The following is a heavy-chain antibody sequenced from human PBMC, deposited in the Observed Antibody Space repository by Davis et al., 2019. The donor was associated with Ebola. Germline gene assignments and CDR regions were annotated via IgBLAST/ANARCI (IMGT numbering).Heavy chain of an antibody. J-gene: IGHJ4*02. V-gene: IGHV3-30*03. CDR1: GFTFSLYG. CDR2: ISYDGSNK. CDR3: ARYCHYTDCSYFDC. Sequence: LSLTCASSGFTFSLYGMHWVRQAPGKGLAWVAVISYDGSNKYYADSVKGRFTISRDNSKNTLDLQMNSLRAEDTATYYCARYCHYTDCSYFDCWGQGTMVAVSS. D-gene: IGHD3-16*01.